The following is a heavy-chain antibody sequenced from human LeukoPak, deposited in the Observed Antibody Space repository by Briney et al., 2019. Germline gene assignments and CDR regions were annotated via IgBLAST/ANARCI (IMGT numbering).Heavy chain of an antibody. Sequence: GESLKISCKGSGYSFTSYWIGWVRQMPGKGLEWVGIIYPGDSDTRYSPSFQGQVTISADKSISTAYLQWSSLKASDTAMYYCARFEADTAMVTRYYFDYWGQGTLVTVSS. D-gene: IGHD5-18*01. CDR1: GYSFTSYW. CDR2: IYPGDSDT. J-gene: IGHJ4*02. V-gene: IGHV5-51*01. CDR3: ARFEADTAMVTRYYFDY.